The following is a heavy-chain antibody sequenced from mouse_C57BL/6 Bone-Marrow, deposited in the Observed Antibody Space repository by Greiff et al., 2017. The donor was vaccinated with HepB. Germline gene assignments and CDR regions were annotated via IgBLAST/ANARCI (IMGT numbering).Heavy chain of an antibody. V-gene: IGHV1-54*01. CDR2: INPGSGGT. D-gene: IGHD2-5*01. CDR3: ARSPYSNYDYYAMDY. Sequence: VKLVESGAELVRPGPSVKVSCKASGYAFTNYLIEWVKQRPGQGLEWIGVINPGSGGTNYNEKFKGKATLPADKSSSTAYMPLSSLTSEDSAVYFCARSPYSNYDYYAMDYGGKGTSVTVSS. CDR1: GYAFTNYL. J-gene: IGHJ4*01.